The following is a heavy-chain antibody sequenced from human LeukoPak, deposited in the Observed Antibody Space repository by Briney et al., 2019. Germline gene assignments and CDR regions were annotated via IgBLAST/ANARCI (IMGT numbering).Heavy chain of an antibody. D-gene: IGHD6-13*01. CDR3: ARVRYSSTWSYAFDI. CDR2: VDYIGNT. CDR1: GGSISTYY. J-gene: IGHJ3*02. Sequence: SETLSLTCSVSGGSISTYYWSWIRQPPRKGLEWIGYVDYIGNTNYNPSLTSRVTISVDTPRKWFSLKLTSVTAADTAVYYCARVRYSSTWSYAFDIWGQGTMVTVAS. V-gene: IGHV4-59*01.